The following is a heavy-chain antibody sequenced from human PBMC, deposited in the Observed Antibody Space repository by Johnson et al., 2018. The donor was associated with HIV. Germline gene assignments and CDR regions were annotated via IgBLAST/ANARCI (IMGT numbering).Heavy chain of an antibody. CDR2: ISYDGSNK. J-gene: IGHJ3*02. D-gene: IGHD2-21*01. V-gene: IGHV3-30*04. CDR1: GFTFSSYA. CDR3: ARGYGVVIALLDAFDI. Sequence: QVRLVESGGGVVQPGRSLRLSCAASGFTFSSYAMHWVRQAPGKGLEWVAVISYDGSNKYYADSVKGRFTISRDNSKNTLYLQMTSLRAEDTAVYYCARGYGVVIALLDAFDIWGQGTMVTVSS.